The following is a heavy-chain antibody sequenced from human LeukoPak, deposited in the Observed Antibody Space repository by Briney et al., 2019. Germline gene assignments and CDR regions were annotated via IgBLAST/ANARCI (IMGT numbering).Heavy chain of an antibody. J-gene: IGHJ6*02. D-gene: IGHD6-6*01. CDR1: GFTFSSYS. V-gene: IGHV3-21*01. CDR3: ARDRQLDYYYYGMDV. Sequence: GGSLRLSCAASGFTFSSYSMNWVRQAPGKGVEWVSSISSSSSYIYYADSVKGRFTISRDNAKNSLYLQMNSLRAEDTAVYYCARDRQLDYYYYGMDVWGQGTTVTVSS. CDR2: ISSSSSYI.